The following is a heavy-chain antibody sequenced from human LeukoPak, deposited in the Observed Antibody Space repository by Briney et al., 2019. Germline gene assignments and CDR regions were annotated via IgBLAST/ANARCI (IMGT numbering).Heavy chain of an antibody. CDR3: ARERYCSGTSCFELGY. V-gene: IGHV3-23*01. CDR1: GFTFRSYA. CDR2: ISGSGGSP. J-gene: IGHJ4*02. D-gene: IGHD2-2*01. Sequence: GGSLRLSCAASGFTFRSYAMSWVRQAPGKGLEWVSGISGSGGSPYHADSVKGRFTISRDNSKNTLLLQMNSLRAEDTAVYYCARERYCSGTSCFELGYWGQGTLVTVSS.